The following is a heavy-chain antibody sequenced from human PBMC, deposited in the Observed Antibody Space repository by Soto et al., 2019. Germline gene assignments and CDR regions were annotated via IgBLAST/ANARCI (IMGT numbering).Heavy chain of an antibody. Sequence: EVQLLESGGGLVQPGGSLRLSCAASGFTFSSYAMSWVRQAPGKGLEWVSAISGSGGSTYYADSVKGRFTISRDNSKNTLYLQMNSLRAEVTSVYYCLNIQLRFLEWLPQAHYCLDFWGQGTLFMVSS. D-gene: IGHD3-3*01. CDR1: GFTFSSYA. J-gene: IGHJ4*02. CDR2: ISGSGGST. V-gene: IGHV3-23*01. CDR3: LNIQLRFLEWLPQAHYCLDF.